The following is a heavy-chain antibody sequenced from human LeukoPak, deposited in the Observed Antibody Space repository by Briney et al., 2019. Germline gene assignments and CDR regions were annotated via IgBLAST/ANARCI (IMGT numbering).Heavy chain of an antibody. CDR2: FYHGGST. CDR1: GYSISTGYY. J-gene: IGHJ4*02. CDR3: ARYTITFDY. V-gene: IGHV4-38-2*02. D-gene: IGHD5-12*01. Sequence: PSETLSLTCTVSGYSISTGYYWDWIRQPPGKGLEWIGTFYHGGSTYYNPSLKSRVTISVDTSKNQFSLKLSSVTAADTAVYYCARYTITFDYWGQGTLVTVSS.